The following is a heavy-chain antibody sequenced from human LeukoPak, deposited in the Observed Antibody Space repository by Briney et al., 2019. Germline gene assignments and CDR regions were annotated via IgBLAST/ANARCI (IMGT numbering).Heavy chain of an antibody. CDR3: ARRTNYCSSTSCYMYYFDY. CDR2: IKQDGSEM. J-gene: IGHJ4*02. V-gene: IGHV3-7*01. D-gene: IGHD2-2*02. CDR1: GFTFSSYW. Sequence: GGSLRLSCAASGFTFSSYWMSWVRQAPGKGLEWVATIKQDGSEMYYVDSVKGRFTISRDNAQNSLYLLMNSLRDEDAAVYYCARRTNYCSSTSCYMYYFDYWGQGTLVTVSS.